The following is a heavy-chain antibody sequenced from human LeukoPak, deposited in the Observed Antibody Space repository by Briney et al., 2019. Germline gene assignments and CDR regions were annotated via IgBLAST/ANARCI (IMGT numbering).Heavy chain of an antibody. CDR3: ARIRDGYNDAYDI. V-gene: IGHV1-46*01. CDR1: GYTFTSYG. Sequence: GASVKVSCKASGYTFTSYGISWVRQAPGQELEWMGIINPSGGSTSYAQKFQGRVTMTRDTSTSTVYMELSSLRSEDTAIYYCARIRDGYNDAYDIWGQGTVVTVPS. CDR2: INPSGGST. J-gene: IGHJ3*02. D-gene: IGHD5-24*01.